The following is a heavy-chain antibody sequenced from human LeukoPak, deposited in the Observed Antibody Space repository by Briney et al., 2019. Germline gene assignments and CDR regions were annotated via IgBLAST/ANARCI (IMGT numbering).Heavy chain of an antibody. CDR2: INWNGGST. Sequence: GGSLRLSCAASGFIFSNYAMTWVRQAPGKGLEWVSGINWNGGSTGYADSVKGRFTISRDNAKNSLYLQMNSLRAEDTALYYCARVLRITIFGVVSAQFDYWGQGTLVTVSS. J-gene: IGHJ4*02. CDR3: ARVLRITIFGVVSAQFDY. D-gene: IGHD3-3*01. V-gene: IGHV3-20*04. CDR1: GFIFSNYA.